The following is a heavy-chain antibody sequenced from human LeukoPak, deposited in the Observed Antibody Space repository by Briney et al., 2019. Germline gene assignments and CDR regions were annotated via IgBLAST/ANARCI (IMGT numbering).Heavy chain of an antibody. V-gene: IGHV3-21*01. CDR3: AKGSSYSGSYQPMYYFDY. CDR2: ISSSSSYI. D-gene: IGHD1-26*01. Sequence: GGSLRLSCAASGFTFSSYSMNWVRQAPGKGLEWVSSISSSSSYIYYADSVKGRFTISRDNAKNSLYLQMNSLRAEDTAVYYCAKGSSYSGSYQPMYYFDYWGQGTLVTVSS. CDR1: GFTFSSYS. J-gene: IGHJ4*02.